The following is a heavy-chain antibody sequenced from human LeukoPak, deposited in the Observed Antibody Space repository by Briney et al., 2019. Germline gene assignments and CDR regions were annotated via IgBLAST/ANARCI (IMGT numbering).Heavy chain of an antibody. Sequence: GGSLRLSCAASGFTVSSSFMSWVRQAPGKGLEWVSTLYSGGDLFYGTTHYADSVKGRFTISRDSSQNTLFLDVKSLGAEDTAIYYCAREIGGGLHYFQSWGQGTLVTVSS. CDR2: LYSGGDLFYGTT. CDR1: GFTVSSSF. D-gene: IGHD1-26*01. J-gene: IGHJ4*02. CDR3: AREIGGGLHYFQS. V-gene: IGHV3-53*01.